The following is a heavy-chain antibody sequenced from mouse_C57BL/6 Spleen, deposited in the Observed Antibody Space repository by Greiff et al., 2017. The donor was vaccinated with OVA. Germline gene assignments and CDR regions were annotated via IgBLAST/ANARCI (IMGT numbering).Heavy chain of an antibody. V-gene: IGHV1-82*01. Sequence: QVQLQQSGPELVKPGASVKISCKASGYAFSSSWMNWVKQRPGTGLEWIGRIYPGDGDTNYYGKFKGKATLTADKSSSTAYMQQSSLTYEDYAVCFCGRLAYYYGSRYDYWGQGTTLTVSS. J-gene: IGHJ2*01. CDR3: GRLAYYYGSRYDY. CDR1: GYAFSSSW. D-gene: IGHD1-1*01. CDR2: IYPGDGDT.